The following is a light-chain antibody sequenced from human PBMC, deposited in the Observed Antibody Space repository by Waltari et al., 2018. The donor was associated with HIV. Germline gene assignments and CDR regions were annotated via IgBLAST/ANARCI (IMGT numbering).Light chain of an antibody. V-gene: IGKV1-39*01. Sequence: DIQMTQSPSSLSASVGDRVAITCRASHNVINYVCWYQQKPGRAPKLLIYSASNLQSGVPSRFSGSGSGTDFTLTISNLQLEDFATYYCQQTYSAPRMFGQGTRLEIK. CDR3: QQTYSAPRM. CDR1: HNVINY. J-gene: IGKJ1*01. CDR2: SAS.